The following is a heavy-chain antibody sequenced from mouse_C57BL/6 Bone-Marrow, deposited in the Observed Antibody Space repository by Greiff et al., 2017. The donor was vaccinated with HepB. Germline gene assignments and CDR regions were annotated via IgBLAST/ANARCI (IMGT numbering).Heavy chain of an antibody. J-gene: IGHJ4*01. V-gene: IGHV1-81*01. Sequence: QVQLKQSGAELARPGASVKLSCKASGYTFTSYGISWVKQRTGQGLEWIGEIYPRSGNTYYNEKFKGKATLTADKSSSTAYMELRSLTSEDSAVYFCARYLLITTVVARAMDYWGQGTSVTVSS. CDR1: GYTFTSYG. D-gene: IGHD1-1*01. CDR3: ARYLLITTVVARAMDY. CDR2: IYPRSGNT.